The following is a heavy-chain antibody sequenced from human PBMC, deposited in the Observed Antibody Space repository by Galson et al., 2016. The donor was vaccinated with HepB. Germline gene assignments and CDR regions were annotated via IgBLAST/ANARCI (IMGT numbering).Heavy chain of an antibody. V-gene: IGHV3-7*01. CDR1: GYPFEKCW. Sequence: SLRLSCAASGYPFEKCWLSWLRQAPGKGLEWVANIKQDGSEKYYVDSVKGRFTISRDNARNSVYLQMNNLRVDDTAVYYCAREGPRRISVARVGFFDYWGQGSLVIVSS. CDR2: IKQDGSEK. CDR3: AREGPRRISVARVGFFDY. D-gene: IGHD1-26*01. J-gene: IGHJ4*02.